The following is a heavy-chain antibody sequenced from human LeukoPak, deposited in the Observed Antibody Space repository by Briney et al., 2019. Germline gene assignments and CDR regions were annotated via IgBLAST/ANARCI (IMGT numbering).Heavy chain of an antibody. J-gene: IGHJ6*02. D-gene: IGHD5-12*01. CDR3: AREGSGQEYYGMDV. V-gene: IGHV6-1*01. CDR1: GDSVSSNSAA. CDR2: TYYRSKWYN. Sequence: SQTLSLTCDISGDSVSSNSAAWNWIRQSPSGGLEWLGRTYYRSKWYNDYALSVKSRITVTPDTSENQFSLQLNFVILEDTAVYYCAREGSGQEYYGMDVWGQGTTVIVSS.